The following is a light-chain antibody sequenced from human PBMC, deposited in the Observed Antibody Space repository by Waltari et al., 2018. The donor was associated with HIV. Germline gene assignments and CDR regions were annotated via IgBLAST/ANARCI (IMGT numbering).Light chain of an antibody. Sequence: DIQLTQSPSFLSASVGDRVTITCRASQGISSHLAWDQQKPGKAPNLLIYAASSLQGGVPSRFSGSGSGTEFTLTISSLQPEDFATYFCQHLNTYPITFGQGTRLDIK. CDR3: QHLNTYPIT. J-gene: IGKJ5*01. CDR2: AAS. V-gene: IGKV1-9*01. CDR1: QGISSH.